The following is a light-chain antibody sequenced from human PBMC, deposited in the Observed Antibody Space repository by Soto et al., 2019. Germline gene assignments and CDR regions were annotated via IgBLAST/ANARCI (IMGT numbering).Light chain of an antibody. V-gene: IGKV3-15*01. Sequence: EIVMTQSPGTLSVSPGEGATLSCRASQSVRSNLAWYQQKPGQAPRLLIFGSFTRAPGVPSGLSGSGSGTEFTLTISSLQSEDFALYYCQQYDIWPWTVGQGTKVDIK. J-gene: IGKJ1*01. CDR2: GSF. CDR3: QQYDIWPWT. CDR1: QSVRSN.